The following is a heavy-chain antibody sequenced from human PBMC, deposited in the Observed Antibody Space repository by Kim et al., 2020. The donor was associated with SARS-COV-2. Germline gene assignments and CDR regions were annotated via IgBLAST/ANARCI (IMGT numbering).Heavy chain of an antibody. CDR3: ARHLLYYDSSGYYYADAFDI. Sequence: SETLSLTCTVSGGSISSYYWSWIRQPPGKGLEWIGYIYYSGSTNYNPSLKSRVTISVDTSKNQFSLKLSSVTAADTAVYYCARHLLYYDSSGYYYADAFDIWGQGTMVTVSS. J-gene: IGHJ3*02. V-gene: IGHV4-59*08. CDR1: GGSISSYY. D-gene: IGHD3-22*01. CDR2: IYYSGST.